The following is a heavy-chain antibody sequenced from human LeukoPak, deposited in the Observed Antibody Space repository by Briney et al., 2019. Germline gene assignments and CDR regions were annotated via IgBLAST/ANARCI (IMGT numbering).Heavy chain of an antibody. CDR1: GFNFSDYG. D-gene: IGHD3-22*01. CDR3: ARTYYYDSSGYSFDY. V-gene: IGHV3-21*04. Sequence: GGSLRLSCAASGFNFSDYGMNWVRQTPGGGLEWVSSIGGSGPNIYYADSVKGRFTISRDNSKNTLYLQMNSLRAEDTAVYYCARTYYYDSSGYSFDYWGQGTLVTVSS. J-gene: IGHJ4*02. CDR2: IGGSGPNI.